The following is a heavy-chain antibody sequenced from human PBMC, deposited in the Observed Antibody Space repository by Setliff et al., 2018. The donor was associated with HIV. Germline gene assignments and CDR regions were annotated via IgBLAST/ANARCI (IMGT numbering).Heavy chain of an antibody. D-gene: IGHD3-3*01. Sequence: PSETLSLTCTVSGGSISSHYWSWIRQSPGKGLEWIGYFYYSGTTNYNPSLKSRVTISADTSKNQISLKVKSVTAADTAVYYCARGVVDYDFWSGSGDYYYMDVWGKGTTVTVSS. V-gene: IGHV4-59*11. CDR3: ARGVVDYDFWSGSGDYYYMDV. J-gene: IGHJ6*03. CDR2: FYYSGTT. CDR1: GGSISSHY.